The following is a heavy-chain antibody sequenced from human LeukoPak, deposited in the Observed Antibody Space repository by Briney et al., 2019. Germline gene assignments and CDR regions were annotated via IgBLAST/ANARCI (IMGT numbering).Heavy chain of an antibody. CDR3: ARDNNDPISTNYYYYMDV. D-gene: IGHD1-1*01. J-gene: IGHJ6*03. V-gene: IGHV1-24*01. CDR2: FDPEDGET. Sequence: GASVKVSCKVSGYTLTELSMHWVRQAPGKGLEWMGGFDPEDGETIYAQKFQGRVTITTDESTSTAYMELSSLRSEDTAVYYCARDNNDPISTNYYYYMDVWGKGTTVTVSS. CDR1: GYTLTELS.